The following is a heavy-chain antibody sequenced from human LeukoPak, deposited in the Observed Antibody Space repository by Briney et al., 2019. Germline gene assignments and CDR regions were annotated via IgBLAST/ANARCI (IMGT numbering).Heavy chain of an antibody. V-gene: IGHV4-61*01. CDR2: IYYSGSS. Sequence: SETLSLTCTVSGGSVSSGSYYWTWIRQPPGKGLEWIGYIYYSGSSNYNPSLKSRVTMSVDTSKNQFSLKLSSVTAADTAVYYSARITRAVAGTLDYWGQGTLVTVSS. D-gene: IGHD6-19*01. J-gene: IGHJ4*02. CDR1: GGSVSSGSYY. CDR3: ARITRAVAGTLDY.